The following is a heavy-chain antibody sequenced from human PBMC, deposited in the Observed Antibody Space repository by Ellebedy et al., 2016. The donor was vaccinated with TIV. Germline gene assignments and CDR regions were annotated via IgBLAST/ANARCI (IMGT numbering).Heavy chain of an antibody. CDR1: GFTFSSYG. V-gene: IGHV3-30*03. D-gene: IGHD3-22*01. CDR3: ARDLDDSSGYYYPMVDY. CDR2: ISYDGSNK. J-gene: IGHJ4*02. Sequence: GGSLRLSCAASGFTFSSYGMHWVRKAPGKGLEWVAVISYDGSNKYYADPVKGRFTISRDNSKNTLYLQMNSLRAEDTAVYYCARDLDDSSGYYYPMVDYWGQGTLVTVSS.